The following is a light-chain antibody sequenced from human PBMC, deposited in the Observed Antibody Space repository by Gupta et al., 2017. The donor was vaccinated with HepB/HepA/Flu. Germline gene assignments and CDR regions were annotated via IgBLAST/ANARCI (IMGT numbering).Light chain of an antibody. Sequence: QSVVTQPPSVSEAPRQRVTISCSGSWSNIGDNTVNWYQQLPGKAPKLLIYYDDLRPSGVSDRFSGSKSGTSASLTISGRQSEDEADYYCAAWDDSLNGLVFGGGTKLTVL. CDR1: WSNIGDNT. V-gene: IGLV1-36*01. J-gene: IGLJ3*02. CDR3: AAWDDSLNGLV. CDR2: YDD.